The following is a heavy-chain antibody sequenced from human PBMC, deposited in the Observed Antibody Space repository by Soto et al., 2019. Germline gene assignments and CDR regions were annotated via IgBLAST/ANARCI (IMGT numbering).Heavy chain of an antibody. CDR3: TTYYDFWSGGDY. D-gene: IGHD3-3*01. Sequence: ESGGGLVKPGGSLRLSCAASGFTFSNAWMNWVRQAPGTGLEWVGRIKSKTDGGTTDYAAPVKGRFTISRDDSKNTLYLQMNSLKTEDTAVYYCTTYYDFWSGGDYWGQGTLVTVSS. CDR1: GFTFSNAW. CDR2: IKSKTDGGTT. J-gene: IGHJ4*02. V-gene: IGHV3-15*07.